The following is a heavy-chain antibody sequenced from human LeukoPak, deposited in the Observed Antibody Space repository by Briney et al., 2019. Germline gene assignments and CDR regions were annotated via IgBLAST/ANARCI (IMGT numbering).Heavy chain of an antibody. V-gene: IGHV3-48*02. J-gene: IGHJ4*02. CDR2: ISSSSSTI. CDR1: GFTFSSYS. CDR3: AREESGGYFSWSVGYFDY. Sequence: PGGSLRLSCAASGFTFSSYSMNWVRQAPGKGLEWVSYISSSSSTIYYADSVKGRFTISRDNAKNSLYLQMNSLRDEDTAVYYCAREESGGYFSWSVGYFDYWGQGTLVTVSS. D-gene: IGHD1-26*01.